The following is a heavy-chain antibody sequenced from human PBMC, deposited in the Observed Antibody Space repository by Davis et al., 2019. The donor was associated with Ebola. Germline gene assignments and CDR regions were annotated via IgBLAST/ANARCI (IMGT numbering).Heavy chain of an antibody. CDR3: ARSYGDYERFDS. Sequence: SETLSLTCAVYGGSLTGYYWSWIRQHPGRGLEWIGYVYYGGNTYYNPSLKSRVTISIDTSKNQFSLKLSSVTAADTAVYYCARSYGDYERFDSWGQGTLVTVSS. CDR2: VYYGGNT. D-gene: IGHD4-17*01. CDR1: GGSLTGYY. J-gene: IGHJ4*02. V-gene: IGHV4-31*11.